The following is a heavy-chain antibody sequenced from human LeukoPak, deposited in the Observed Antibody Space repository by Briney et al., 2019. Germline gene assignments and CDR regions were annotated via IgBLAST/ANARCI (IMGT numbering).Heavy chain of an antibody. D-gene: IGHD3-10*01. V-gene: IGHV4-4*02. CDR3: ARAFGEGGDYPTAVDY. Sequence: SETLSLTCTVSGDSISSSNWWTWVRQSPGKGLEWIGEIYHSGSTSYNPSLKSRVTISVDKSKNQFSLKLSSVTAADTAVYYCARAFGEGGDYPTAVDYWGQGTLVTVSS. J-gene: IGHJ4*02. CDR1: GDSISSSNW. CDR2: IYHSGST.